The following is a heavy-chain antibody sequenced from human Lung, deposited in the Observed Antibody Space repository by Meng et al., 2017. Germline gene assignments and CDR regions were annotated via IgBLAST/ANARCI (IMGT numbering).Heavy chain of an antibody. CDR2: INHSGST. V-gene: IGHV4-34*01. Sequence: QVQSQQWGAGLLKPSKTLSLTCVVSGGSFSDYYWSWIRQPPGKGLEWIGEINHSGSTNYNPSLESRATISVDTSQNNLSLKLSSVTAADSAVYYCARGPTTMAHDFDYWGQGTLVTVSS. CDR1: GGSFSDYY. J-gene: IGHJ4*02. D-gene: IGHD4-11*01. CDR3: ARGPTTMAHDFDY.